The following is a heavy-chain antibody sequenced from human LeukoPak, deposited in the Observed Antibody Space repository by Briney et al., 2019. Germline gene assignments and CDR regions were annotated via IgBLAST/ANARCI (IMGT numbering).Heavy chain of an antibody. D-gene: IGHD2-2*01. V-gene: IGHV4-34*01. Sequence: PSETLPLTCPVYRGSFSGYYWSWIRQPPAKGLDWIGEINHSGSTNYNPSLKSRVTISVDRSKNQFSLKLSSVTAARTAVYDCVSASRDIPAAIKPRGLDSIDVWGQGTPVTVSS. J-gene: IGHJ6*02. CDR1: RGSFSGYY. CDR3: VSASRDIPAAIKPRGLDSIDV. CDR2: INHSGST.